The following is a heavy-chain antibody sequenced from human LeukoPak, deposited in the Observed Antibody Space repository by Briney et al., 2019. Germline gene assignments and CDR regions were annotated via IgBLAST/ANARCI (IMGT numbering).Heavy chain of an antibody. J-gene: IGHJ1*01. CDR2: INSDGSST. CDR1: GFTFSSYW. V-gene: IGHV3-74*01. CDR3: ATGYSSGWYFYFQH. D-gene: IGHD6-19*01. Sequence: GGSLRLSCAASGFTFSSYWMHWVRQAPGKGLVWVSRINSDGSSTSYADSVKGRFTISRDNAKNTLYLQMNSLSAEDTAVYYCATGYSSGWYFYFQHWGQGSLVSVSS.